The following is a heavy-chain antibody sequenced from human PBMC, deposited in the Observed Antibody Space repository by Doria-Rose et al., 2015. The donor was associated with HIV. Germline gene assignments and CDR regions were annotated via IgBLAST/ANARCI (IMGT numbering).Heavy chain of an antibody. V-gene: IGHV3-74*01. J-gene: IGHJ4*02. CDR2: INIDGSSA. Sequence: EVQLVESGGGLVQPGGSLRLSCAASGFTFGSHWMHWVRQPPGKGLVWVSRINIDGSSASYTDSVKGRFTISRDNAKNTLYLQMNNLRAEDTAVYYCTTDYDVLTGEPYYFDNWGQGTLVTVSS. D-gene: IGHD3-9*01. CDR1: GFTFGSHW. CDR3: TTDYDVLTGEPYYFDN.